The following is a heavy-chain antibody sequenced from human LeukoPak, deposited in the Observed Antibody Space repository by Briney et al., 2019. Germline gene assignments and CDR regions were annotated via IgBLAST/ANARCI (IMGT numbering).Heavy chain of an antibody. CDR1: GGSISSSSYY. J-gene: IGHJ4*02. V-gene: IGHV4-39*07. CDR3: ARDYYDSSGYYDY. D-gene: IGHD3-22*01. CDR2: IYYTGNT. Sequence: PSETLSLTCTVSGGSISSSSYYWGWIRQPPGKGLEWIGSIYYTGNTYYSPSLTSRVTISIDTSKNQFSLKLSSVSAADTAVYYCARDYYDSSGYYDYWGQGTLVTVSS.